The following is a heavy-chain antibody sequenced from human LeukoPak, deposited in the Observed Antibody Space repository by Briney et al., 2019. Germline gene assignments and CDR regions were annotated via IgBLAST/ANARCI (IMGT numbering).Heavy chain of an antibody. J-gene: IGHJ4*02. CDR1: GFTFSSYA. CDR3: AKAPVMGITMVRGVMAGPGLIDY. Sequence: PGGSLRLSCAASGFTFSSYAMHWVRQAPGKGLEWVAVISYDGSNKYYADSVKGRFTISRDNSKNTLYLQMNSLRAEDTAVYYCAKAPVMGITMVRGVMAGPGLIDYWGQGTLVTVSS. CDR2: ISYDGSNK. D-gene: IGHD3-10*01. V-gene: IGHV3-30-3*01.